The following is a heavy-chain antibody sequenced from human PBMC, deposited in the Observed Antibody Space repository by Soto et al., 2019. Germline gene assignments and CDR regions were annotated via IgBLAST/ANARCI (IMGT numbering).Heavy chain of an antibody. Sequence: EVQLVESGGGLVQPGGSLRLSCAASGFTVSSNYMSWVRQAPGKGLEWVSVIYSGGSTYYADSVKGRFTISRDNTKNTLYLQMNSLRAEDTAVYYCLYWLNRYMDVWGKGTTVTVSS. CDR3: LYWLNRYMDV. D-gene: IGHD3-9*01. V-gene: IGHV3-66*01. CDR1: GFTVSSNY. J-gene: IGHJ6*03. CDR2: IYSGGST.